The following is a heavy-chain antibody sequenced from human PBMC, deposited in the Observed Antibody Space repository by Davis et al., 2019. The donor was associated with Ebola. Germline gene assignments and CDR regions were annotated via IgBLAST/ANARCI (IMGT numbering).Heavy chain of an antibody. Sequence: GESLKISCAASGFTFPNYAMGWVRQTPGKGLEWVSVISGSGDDTAYADSVKGRFTISRDNSKNTLYLQMNSLRAEDTAVYYCAKDSRHLSDYDILTGYERGYYYYGMDVWGQGTTVTVSS. CDR2: ISGSGDDT. D-gene: IGHD3-9*01. CDR3: AKDSRHLSDYDILTGYERGYYYYGMDV. V-gene: IGHV3-23*01. CDR1: GFTFPNYA. J-gene: IGHJ6*02.